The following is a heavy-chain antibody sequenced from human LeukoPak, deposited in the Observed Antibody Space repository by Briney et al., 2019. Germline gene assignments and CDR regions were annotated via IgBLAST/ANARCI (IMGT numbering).Heavy chain of an antibody. CDR3: ARDQDSGTLDY. CDR2: INPSGGST. D-gene: IGHD2-15*01. J-gene: IGHJ4*02. CDR1: GYTFTSYY. V-gene: IGHV1-46*01. Sequence: ASVKVSCKASGYTFTSYYMRWVRQAPGQGLEWMGIINPSGGSTSYAQKFQGRVTMTRDMSTSTVYMELSSLRSEDTAVYYCARDQDSGTLDYWGQGTLVTVSS.